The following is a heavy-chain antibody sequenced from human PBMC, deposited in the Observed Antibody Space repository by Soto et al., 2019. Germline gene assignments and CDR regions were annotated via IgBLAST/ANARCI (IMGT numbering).Heavy chain of an antibody. CDR3: ARLHTAMVNYYYYGMDV. V-gene: IGHV4-34*01. CDR2: INHSGRT. CDR1: GGSFSGYY. J-gene: IGHJ6*02. Sequence: SETLSLTCAVYGGSFSGYYWSWIRQPPGKGLEWIGEINHSGRTNYNPSLKSRVTISVDTSKNQFSLKLSSVTAADTAVYYCARLHTAMVNYYYYGMDVWGQGTTVTVSS. D-gene: IGHD5-18*01.